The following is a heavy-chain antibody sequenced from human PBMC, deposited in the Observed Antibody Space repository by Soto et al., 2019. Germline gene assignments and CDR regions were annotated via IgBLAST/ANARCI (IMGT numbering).Heavy chain of an antibody. V-gene: IGHV3-23*01. Sequence: GGSLRLSCAASGFTFSSYAMSWVRQAPGKGLEWVSAISGSGGSTYYADSVKGRFTISRDNSKNTLYLQMNSLRAEDTAVYYCAKDPYYDILTGYYILSGSQNWFDPWGQGTLVTVSS. D-gene: IGHD3-9*01. CDR1: GFTFSSYA. CDR2: ISGSGGST. J-gene: IGHJ5*02. CDR3: AKDPYYDILTGYYILSGSQNWFDP.